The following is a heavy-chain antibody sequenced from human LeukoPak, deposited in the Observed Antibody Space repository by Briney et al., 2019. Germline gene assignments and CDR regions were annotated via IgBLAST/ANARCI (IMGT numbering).Heavy chain of an antibody. CDR1: GYTFTSYA. D-gene: IGHD6-13*01. Sequence: GASVKVSCKASGYTFTSYAMNWVRQAPGQGLEWMGWINTYTGNPTYAQGFTGRFVFSLDTSVSTAYLQISSLKAEDTAVYYCAREESLVAAGSAIDYWGQGTLVTVSS. J-gene: IGHJ4*02. CDR2: INTYTGNP. V-gene: IGHV7-4-1*02. CDR3: AREESLVAAGSAIDY.